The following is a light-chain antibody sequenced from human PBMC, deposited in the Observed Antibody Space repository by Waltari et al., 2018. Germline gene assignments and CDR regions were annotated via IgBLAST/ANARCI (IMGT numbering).Light chain of an antibody. J-gene: IGKJ1*01. CDR1: QGISSY. Sequence: DIRMTQSPPSLPASVGDSVTITCRASQGISSYLNWYQQKPGQAPQLLIYAASSLQSGVPSRFGGSGFTTDFTLTINSLQPEDFAVYFCQQTYSHFRTFGQGTKVDVK. CDR2: AAS. CDR3: QQTYSHFRT. V-gene: IGKV1-39*01.